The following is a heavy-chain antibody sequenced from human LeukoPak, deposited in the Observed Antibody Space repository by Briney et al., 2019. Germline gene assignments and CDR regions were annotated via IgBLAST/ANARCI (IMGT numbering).Heavy chain of an antibody. CDR1: GGSISSYY. CDR2: IYYSGST. CDR3: ARDRGYCTNTSCYNYYYYMDV. Sequence: SETLSLTXTVSGGSISSYYWSWIRQPPGKGLEWNGYIYYSGSTNYNPSLKSRVTISVDTSKNHFSLKLSSVTAADTAVYYCARDRGYCTNTSCYNYYYYMDVWGKGTTVTVSS. D-gene: IGHD2-2*01. J-gene: IGHJ6*03. V-gene: IGHV4-59*12.